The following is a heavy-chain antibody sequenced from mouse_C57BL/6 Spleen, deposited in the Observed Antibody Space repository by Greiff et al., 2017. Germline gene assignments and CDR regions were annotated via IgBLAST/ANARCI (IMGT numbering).Heavy chain of an antibody. Sequence: EVQLVESGGGLVKPGGSLKLSCAASGFTFSSYTMSWVRQTPEKRLEWFATISGGGGNTYYPDSVKGRFTISRDNAKNTLYLKMSSLRSEDTALYYCARLGDGYFQTFDYWGQGTTLTVSA. V-gene: IGHV5-9*01. D-gene: IGHD2-3*01. CDR1: GFTFSSYT. J-gene: IGHJ2*01. CDR2: ISGGGGNT. CDR3: ARLGDGYFQTFDY.